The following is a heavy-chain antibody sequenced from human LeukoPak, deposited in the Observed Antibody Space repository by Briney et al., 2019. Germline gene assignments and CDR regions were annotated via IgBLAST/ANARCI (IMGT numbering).Heavy chain of an antibody. Sequence: GGSLRPSCAASGFTFNDYAMMWVRQAPGRGLEWVSAIRASGGLRFYADSVKGRFTISRDNSKNTLYLQMNSLRATDTAVYYCARDPNGDYIGAFDMCGQGTKVTVSS. CDR1: GFTFNDYA. CDR2: IRASGGLR. D-gene: IGHD4-17*01. J-gene: IGHJ3*02. V-gene: IGHV3-23*01. CDR3: ARDPNGDYIGAFDM.